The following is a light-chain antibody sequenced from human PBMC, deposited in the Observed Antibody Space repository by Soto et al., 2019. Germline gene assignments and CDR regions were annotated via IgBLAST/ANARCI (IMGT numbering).Light chain of an antibody. Sequence: DVVMTQSPLSLPVTLGQPATISCRSSQGLVYSDGNTYLSWFQQRPGQSPRRLISKISIRDSGVPDRFSGSGSGTEFTLKISRVEAEDVGVYYCLQGTRWPWTFGQGTKVDIK. J-gene: IGKJ1*01. CDR3: LQGTRWPWT. CDR1: QGLVYSDGNTY. V-gene: IGKV2-30*01. CDR2: KIS.